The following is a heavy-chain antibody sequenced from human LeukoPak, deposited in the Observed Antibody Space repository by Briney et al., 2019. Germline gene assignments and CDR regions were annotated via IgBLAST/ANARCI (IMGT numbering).Heavy chain of an antibody. D-gene: IGHD2-2*01. Sequence: VASVKVSCKASGGTFSSYAISWVRQAPGQGLEWMERIIPIFGTANYAQKLQGRVTITTDESTSTAYMELSSLRSEDTAVYYCARDRDVVVPAAIGYYYYYYMDVWGKGTTVTVSS. CDR1: GGTFSSYA. V-gene: IGHV1-69*05. J-gene: IGHJ6*03. CDR3: ARDRDVVVPAAIGYYYYYYMDV. CDR2: IIPIFGTA.